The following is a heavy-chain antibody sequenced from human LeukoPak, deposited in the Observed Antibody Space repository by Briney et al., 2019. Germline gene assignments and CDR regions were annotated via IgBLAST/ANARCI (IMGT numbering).Heavy chain of an antibody. D-gene: IGHD3-10*01. V-gene: IGHV1-18*01. CDR3: ARDQSDGVIRGVSPSDY. J-gene: IGHJ4*02. CDR1: GYSFISYG. Sequence: GASVKVSCKASGYSFISYGISWVRQAPGQGLEWMGWISAYNGNTNYAQKVQGRVTMTTDTSTSTAYMELRSLRSDDTAVFYCARDQSDGVIRGVSPSDYWGQGTLVTVSS. CDR2: ISAYNGNT.